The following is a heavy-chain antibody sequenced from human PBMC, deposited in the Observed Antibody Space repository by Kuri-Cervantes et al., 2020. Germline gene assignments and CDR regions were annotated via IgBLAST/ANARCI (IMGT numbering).Heavy chain of an antibody. CDR2: IYSGGST. CDR1: GFTVSSNY. Sequence: GESLKISCAASGFTVSSNYMSWVRQAPGKGLEWVSVIYSGGSTYYADSVKGRFTISRDNSKNTLYLQMNSLRAEDTAVYYCATRPVLLWFGDAFDIWGQGTMVTVSS. J-gene: IGHJ3*02. V-gene: IGHV3-53*05. D-gene: IGHD3-10*01. CDR3: ATRPVLLWFGDAFDI.